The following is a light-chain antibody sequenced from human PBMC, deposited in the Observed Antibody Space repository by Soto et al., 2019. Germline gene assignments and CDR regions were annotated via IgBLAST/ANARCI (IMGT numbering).Light chain of an antibody. CDR1: QSVSSSY. J-gene: IGKJ4*01. CDR2: GAS. CDR3: HQYDSSPLT. V-gene: IGKV3-20*01. Sequence: EIVLTQSPGTLSLSPGERATLSCRASQSVSSSYLAWYQQKPGQAPRLLIYGASSRATGIPDRFSGSGSGTDFSLTISRLEPEDFEVYYRHQYDSSPLTFGGGTKVEIK.